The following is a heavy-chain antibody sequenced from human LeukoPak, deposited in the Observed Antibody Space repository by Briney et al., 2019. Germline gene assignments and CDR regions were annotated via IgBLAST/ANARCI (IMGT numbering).Heavy chain of an antibody. CDR1: GGTFSSYA. D-gene: IGHD3-9*01. V-gene: IGHV1-69*04. CDR3: ASALRYFDWSPLPEYYYGMDV. Sequence: SVKVSCKASGGTFSSYAISWVRQAPGQGLEWMGRIIPILGIANYAQKFQGRVTITADKSTSTAYMELSSLRSEDTAVYYCASALRYFDWSPLPEYYYGMDVWGQGTTVTVSS. J-gene: IGHJ6*02. CDR2: IIPILGIA.